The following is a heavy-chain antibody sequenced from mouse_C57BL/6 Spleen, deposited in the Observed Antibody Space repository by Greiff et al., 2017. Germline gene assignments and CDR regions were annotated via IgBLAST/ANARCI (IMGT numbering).Heavy chain of an antibody. J-gene: IGHJ1*03. CDR2: ISDGGSYT. V-gene: IGHV5-4*01. CDR1: GFTFSSYA. Sequence: EVQLVESGGGLVKPGGSLKLSCAASGFTFSSYAMSWVRQTPEKRLEWVATISDGGSYTYYPDNVKGRFTLSRENAKNNLYLQMSHLKSEDTAMYYCAREYFDVWGTGTTVTVSS. CDR3: AREYFDV.